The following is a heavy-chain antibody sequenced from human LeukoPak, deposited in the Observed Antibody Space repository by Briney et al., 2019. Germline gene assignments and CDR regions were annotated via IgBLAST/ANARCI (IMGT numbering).Heavy chain of an antibody. Sequence: PGGSLRLSCAASGFTFSDYYMSWIRQAPGKGLEWVSAISGSGGSTYYADSVKGRFTISRDNSKNTLYLQMNSLRAEDTAVYYCAKVGGYSYGSNYWGQGTLVTVSS. CDR1: GFTFSDYY. J-gene: IGHJ4*02. D-gene: IGHD5-18*01. V-gene: IGHV3-23*01. CDR2: ISGSGGST. CDR3: AKVGGYSYGSNY.